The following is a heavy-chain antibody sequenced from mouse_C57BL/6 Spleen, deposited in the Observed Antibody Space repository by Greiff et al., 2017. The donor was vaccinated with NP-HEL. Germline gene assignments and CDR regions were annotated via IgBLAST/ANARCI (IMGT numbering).Heavy chain of an antibody. CDR2: IYPGDGDT. J-gene: IGHJ4*01. D-gene: IGHD1-1*01. Sequence: VQLVESGAELVKPGASVKISCKASGYAFSSYWMNWVKQRPGKGLEWIGQIYPGDGDTNYNGKFKGKATLTADKSSSTAYMQLSSLTSEDSAVYFCARGDYGSSYYYAMDYWGQGTSVTVSS. CDR1: GYAFSSYW. V-gene: IGHV1-80*01. CDR3: ARGDYGSSYYYAMDY.